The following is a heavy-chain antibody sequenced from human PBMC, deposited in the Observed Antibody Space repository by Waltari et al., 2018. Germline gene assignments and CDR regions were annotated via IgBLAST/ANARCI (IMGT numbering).Heavy chain of an antibody. CDR2: ISHAGGST. Sequence: EVQLLGSGGGLKQPGESLRLSCAASSFSFSTYAMTWVRQAPGKGLEWLSVISHAGGSTAYADSVKGRFTISRDNSKNELFLQVDNLRVEDTAIYYCAKLAAAGTFGLPDSWGQGIMVIVSS. D-gene: IGHD6-25*01. CDR1: SFSFSTYA. CDR3: AKLAAAGTFGLPDS. J-gene: IGHJ4*02. V-gene: IGHV3-23*01.